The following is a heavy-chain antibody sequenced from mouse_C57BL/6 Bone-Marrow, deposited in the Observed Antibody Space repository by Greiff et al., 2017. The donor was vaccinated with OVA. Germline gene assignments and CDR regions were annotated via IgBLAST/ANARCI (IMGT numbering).Heavy chain of an antibody. J-gene: IGHJ2*01. Sequence: EVQLQQSGPVLVKPGASVKMSCKASGYTFTDYYMNWVKQSHGKSLEWIGVINPYNGGTSYNPKFKGKATLTVDKSSSPAYMELNSLTSEDSAVXYGAGRANWYYFGDWVQGTALTVTS. CDR3: AGRANWYYFGD. D-gene: IGHD4-1*01. CDR2: INPYNGGT. V-gene: IGHV1-19*01. CDR1: GYTFTDYY.